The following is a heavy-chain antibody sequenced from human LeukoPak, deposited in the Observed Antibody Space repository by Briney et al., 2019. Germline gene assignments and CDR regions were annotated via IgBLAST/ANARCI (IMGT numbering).Heavy chain of an antibody. Sequence: PSETLSLTCAVYGGSFSGYYWSWIRQPPGKGLEWIGEINHSGSTNYNPSLESRVTISVDTSKNQFSLKLSSVTAADTAVYYCARHPQKLWLRSWYFDYWGQGTLVTVSS. CDR3: ARHPQKLWLRSWYFDY. J-gene: IGHJ4*02. CDR1: GGSFSGYY. CDR2: INHSGST. D-gene: IGHD5-18*01. V-gene: IGHV4-34*01.